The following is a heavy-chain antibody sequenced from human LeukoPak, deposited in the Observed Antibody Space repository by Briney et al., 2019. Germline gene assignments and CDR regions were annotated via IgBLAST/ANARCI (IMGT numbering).Heavy chain of an antibody. J-gene: IGHJ4*02. CDR3: ARRGRPGIDY. D-gene: IGHD3-16*01. Sequence: WIRQPPGKGLEWIGSIYYSGSTYYNPSLKSRVTISVDTSKNQFSLKLSSVTAADTAVYYCARRGRPGIDYWGQGTLVTVSS. V-gene: IGHV4-39*01. CDR2: IYYSGST.